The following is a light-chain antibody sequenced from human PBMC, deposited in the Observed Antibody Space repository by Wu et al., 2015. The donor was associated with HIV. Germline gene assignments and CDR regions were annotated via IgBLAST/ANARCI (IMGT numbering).Light chain of an antibody. J-gene: IGKJ1*01. CDR3: QKYNTRPWT. Sequence: EIQMTQSPSSLSASVGDRVTITCRASQGITSYLAWYQQKPGKVPKVLIYAASTLQSGAPSRFSGSGSGTDFTPTISSLQPEDVATYYCQKYNTRPWTFGQGTKVKYK. V-gene: IGKV1-27*01. CDR2: AAS. CDR1: QGITSY.